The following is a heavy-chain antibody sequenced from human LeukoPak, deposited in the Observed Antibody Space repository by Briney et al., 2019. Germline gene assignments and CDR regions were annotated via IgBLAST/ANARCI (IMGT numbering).Heavy chain of an antibody. D-gene: IGHD4-17*01. CDR2: MNPNSGNT. CDR1: GYTFTSYD. CDR3: ARVNDYGDNYPDY. Sequence: ASVTVSCTASGYTFTSYDINWVRPATGQGLEWMGWMNPNSGNTGYAQKFQGRVTMTRNTSISTAYMELSSLRSEDTAVYYCARVNDYGDNYPDYWGQGTLVTVSS. V-gene: IGHV1-8*01. J-gene: IGHJ4*02.